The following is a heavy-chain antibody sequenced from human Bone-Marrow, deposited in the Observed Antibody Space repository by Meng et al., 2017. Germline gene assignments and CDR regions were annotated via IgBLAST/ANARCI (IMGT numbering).Heavy chain of an antibody. V-gene: IGHV1-2*07. Sequence: QVQLVQSGTEVKEPGASVKVSCKTSGYNFIGYWVYWVRQAPGQGLQWIGWISPHDGGTSYAHEFLGRVTVTRDMSTSTVYMDMSRLTYDDTAIYYCAILEGGWGQGTLVTVSS. CDR1: GYNFIGYW. D-gene: IGHD3-3*01. CDR2: ISPHDGGT. J-gene: IGHJ4*02. CDR3: AILEGG.